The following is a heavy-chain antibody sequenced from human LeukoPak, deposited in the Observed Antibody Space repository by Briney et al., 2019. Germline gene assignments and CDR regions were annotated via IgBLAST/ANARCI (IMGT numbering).Heavy chain of an antibody. D-gene: IGHD6-6*01. Sequence: SETLSLTCAVYGGSFSGYYWSWIRQPPGKGLEWIGEINHSGSTNYNPSLKSRVTISVDTSKNRFSLKLSSVTAADTAVYYCASLYSSSSDLGQFDYWGQGTLVTVSS. J-gene: IGHJ4*02. V-gene: IGHV4-34*01. CDR1: GGSFSGYY. CDR2: INHSGST. CDR3: ASLYSSSSDLGQFDY.